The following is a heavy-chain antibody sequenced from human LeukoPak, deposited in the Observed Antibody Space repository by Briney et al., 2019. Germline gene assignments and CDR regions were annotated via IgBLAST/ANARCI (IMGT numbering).Heavy chain of an antibody. J-gene: IGHJ4*02. CDR3: VSFYETY. V-gene: IGHV3-74*01. D-gene: IGHD2/OR15-2a*01. Sequence: GGSLRLSCAASGFSFASNWMHWVRQTPGKGLMWVSRINSGGSGTSYADSVEGRFTISRDNAKNTLYLQMNSLRVEDTAVYYCVSFYETYWGRGTLVTVSS. CDR2: INSGGSGT. CDR1: GFSFASNW.